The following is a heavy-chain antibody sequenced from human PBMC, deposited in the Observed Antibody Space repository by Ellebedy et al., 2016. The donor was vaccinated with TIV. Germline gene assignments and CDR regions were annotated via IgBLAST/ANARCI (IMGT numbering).Heavy chain of an antibody. Sequence: MPSETLSLTCAVSGGSISSSNWWSWVRQPPGTGLEWIGEIYHSGRTNYNPSLKSRVTMSVDKSKNQFSLTVSSVTAADTAVYYCAAARPLVTGMDMDIGHYYYGMDVWGQGTTVSVSS. CDR1: GGSISSSNW. J-gene: IGHJ6*02. CDR2: IYHSGRT. D-gene: IGHD2-2*03. CDR3: AAARPLVTGMDMDIGHYYYGMDV. V-gene: IGHV4-4*02.